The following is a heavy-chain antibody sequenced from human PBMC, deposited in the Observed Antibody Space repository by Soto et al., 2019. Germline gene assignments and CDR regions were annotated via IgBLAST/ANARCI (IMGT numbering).Heavy chain of an antibody. CDR3: ARDHYYYYGMDV. J-gene: IGHJ6*02. CDR1: GFTFSSYS. Sequence: HPGGSLRLSCAASGFTFSSYSMNWVRQAPGKGLEWVSYISSSSTIYYADSVKGRFTISRDNAKNSLYLQMNSLRDEDTAVYYCARDHYYYYGMDVWGQGTTVTVSS. V-gene: IGHV3-48*02. CDR2: ISSSSTI.